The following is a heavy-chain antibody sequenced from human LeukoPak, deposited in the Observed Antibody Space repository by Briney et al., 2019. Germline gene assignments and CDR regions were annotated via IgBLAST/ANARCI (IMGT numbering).Heavy chain of an antibody. CDR3: VRAGRSSWSDF. CDR2: ISSSSSTI. D-gene: IGHD6-13*01. V-gene: IGHV3-48*04. Sequence: GGSLRLSCAASGFTFSSYSMNWVRQAPVKGLEWVSYISSSSSTIYYADSVKGRFTISRDNAKNSVFVQMNGLRVEDTAVYYCVRAGRSSWSDFWGQGTLVTVSS. J-gene: IGHJ4*02. CDR1: GFTFSSYS.